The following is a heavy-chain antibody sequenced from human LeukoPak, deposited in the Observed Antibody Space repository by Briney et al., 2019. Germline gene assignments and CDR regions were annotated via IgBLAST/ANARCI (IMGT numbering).Heavy chain of an antibody. J-gene: IGHJ4*02. CDR1: GGSFSNYF. CDR2: MYFTGSGST. CDR3: ARRNPAAAGHVVDS. V-gene: IGHV4-59*08. D-gene: IGHD6-13*01. Sequence: SETLSLTCSVSGGSFSNYFWTWIRQPPGKGLEWIGYMYFTGSGSTYYNPSLESRVTISVDASKSQFSLTLTSVTAADTAVYYCARRNPAAAGHVVDSWGQGTLVTVST.